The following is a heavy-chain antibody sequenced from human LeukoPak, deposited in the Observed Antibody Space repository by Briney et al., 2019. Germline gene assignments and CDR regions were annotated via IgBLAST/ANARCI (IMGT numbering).Heavy chain of an antibody. J-gene: IGHJ4*02. CDR3: ASLPYYYDSSGYPTFYFDY. Sequence: KPSGTLSLTCAVSGGSISSSNWWSWVRQPPGKGLEWIGEIYHSGSTNYNPSLKSRVTISVDKSKNQFSLKLSSVTAADTAVYYCASLPYYYDSSGYPTFYFDYWGQGTLVTVSS. CDR1: GGSISSSNW. V-gene: IGHV4-4*02. CDR2: IYHSGST. D-gene: IGHD3-22*01.